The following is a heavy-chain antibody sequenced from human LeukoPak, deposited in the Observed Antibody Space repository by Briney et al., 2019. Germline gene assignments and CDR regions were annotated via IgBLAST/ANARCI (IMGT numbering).Heavy chain of an antibody. V-gene: IGHV1-69*04. D-gene: IGHD6-13*01. CDR1: GGTFSSYA. Sequence: SVKVSCKASGGTFSSYAISWVRQAPGQGLEWMGRIIPILGIANYAQKFQGRVTITADKSTSTAYMELSSLRSEDTAVYYCAKTHYSIAAAGTPDYWGQGTLVTVSS. CDR2: IIPILGIA. CDR3: AKTHYSIAAAGTPDY. J-gene: IGHJ4*02.